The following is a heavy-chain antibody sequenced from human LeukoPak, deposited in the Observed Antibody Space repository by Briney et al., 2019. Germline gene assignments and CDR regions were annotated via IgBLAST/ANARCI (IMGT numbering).Heavy chain of an antibody. CDR2: IYSGGST. CDR3: AGVADDNWFDP. Sequence: QTGGSLRLSCAASGFTVSSNYMSWVRQAPGKGLEWVSVIYSGGSTYYADSVKGRFTISRDNSKNTLYLQMNSLRAEDTAVYYCAGVADDNWFDPWGQGTLVTVSS. V-gene: IGHV3-66*01. J-gene: IGHJ5*02. CDR1: GFTVSSNY.